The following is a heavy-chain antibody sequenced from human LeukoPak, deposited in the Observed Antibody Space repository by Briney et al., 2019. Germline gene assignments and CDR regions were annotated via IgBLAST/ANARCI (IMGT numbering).Heavy chain of an antibody. CDR2: IYHSGSS. Sequence: SETLSLTCAVYGGSFSAYYWGWIRQPPGKGLEWIGSIYHSGSSYYNPSLKSRVTISVDTSKNQFSLKLSSVTAADTAVYYCARGYSGTFYAEYYFDYWGQGTLVTVSS. V-gene: IGHV4-38-2*01. D-gene: IGHD1-26*01. J-gene: IGHJ4*02. CDR1: GGSFSAYY. CDR3: ARGYSGTFYAEYYFDY.